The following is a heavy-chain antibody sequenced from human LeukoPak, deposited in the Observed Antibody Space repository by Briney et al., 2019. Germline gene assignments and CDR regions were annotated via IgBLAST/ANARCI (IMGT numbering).Heavy chain of an antibody. CDR1: GGSISSGGYY. Sequence: PSQTLSLTCTVSGGSISSGGYYWSWIRQHPGKGLEWIGYIYYSGSTYYNPSLKSRVTISVDTSKNQFSLKLTSVTAADTAVYYCARRGGSNTSPFDYWGQGTLVTVSS. J-gene: IGHJ4*02. V-gene: IGHV4-31*03. CDR3: ARRGGSNTSPFDY. D-gene: IGHD3-16*01. CDR2: IYYSGST.